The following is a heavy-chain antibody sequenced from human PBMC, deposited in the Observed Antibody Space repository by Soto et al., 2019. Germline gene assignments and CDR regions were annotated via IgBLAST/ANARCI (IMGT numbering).Heavy chain of an antibody. CDR2: IYYGGST. V-gene: IGHV4-39*01. CDR3: ARRSSSGWFFDY. CDR1: VASISSSSYY. D-gene: IGHD6-13*01. Sequence: SETLSLTCTVSVASISSSSYYWGWIRQSPGKGLEWIGTIYYGGSTSYNPSLKSRVTISVDTSKNQFSLKLSSVTAADTALYYCARRSSSGWFFDYWGQGTLVTVS. J-gene: IGHJ4*02.